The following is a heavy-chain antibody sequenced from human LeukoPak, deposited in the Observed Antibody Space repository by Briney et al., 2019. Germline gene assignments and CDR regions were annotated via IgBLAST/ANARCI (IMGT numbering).Heavy chain of an antibody. CDR2: INPNSGGT. V-gene: IGHV1-2*02. CDR3: ARNMITFGGVIVLSY. J-gene: IGHJ4*02. CDR1: GYTFTGYY. D-gene: IGHD3-16*02. Sequence: ASVKVSCKASGYTFTGYYMHWVRQAPGQGLEWTGWINPNSGGTNYAQKFQGRVTMTRDTSISTAYMELSRLRSDDTAVYYCARNMITFGGVIVLSYWGQGTLVTVSS.